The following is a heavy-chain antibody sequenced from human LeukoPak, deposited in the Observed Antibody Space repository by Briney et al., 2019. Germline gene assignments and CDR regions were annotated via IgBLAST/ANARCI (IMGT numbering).Heavy chain of an antibody. V-gene: IGHV1-2*06. D-gene: IGHD4-17*01. Sequence: ASVKVSCKASGYTFTGYYMHWVRQAPGQGLEWMGRINPNSCGTNYAQKFQGRVTMTRDTSISTDYVELSRLRYNNRAGDLCLRDYGDFSYYFDYWGQGTLVTVSS. J-gene: IGHJ4*02. CDR1: GYTFTGYY. CDR2: INPNSCGT. CDR3: LRDYGDFSYYFDY.